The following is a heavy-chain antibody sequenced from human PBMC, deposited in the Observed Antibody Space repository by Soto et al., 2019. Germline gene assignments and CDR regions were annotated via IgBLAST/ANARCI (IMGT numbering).Heavy chain of an antibody. CDR3: ARDVEYSNYVRDWFDP. CDR1: GGTFSSYA. V-gene: IGHV1-69*13. J-gene: IGHJ5*02. Sequence: SVKVSCKASGGTFSSYAISWVRQAPGQGLEWMGGIIPIFGTANYAQKFQGRVTITADESTSTAYMELSSLRSEDAAVYYCARDVEYSNYVRDWFDPWGQGTLVTVPS. D-gene: IGHD4-4*01. CDR2: IIPIFGTA.